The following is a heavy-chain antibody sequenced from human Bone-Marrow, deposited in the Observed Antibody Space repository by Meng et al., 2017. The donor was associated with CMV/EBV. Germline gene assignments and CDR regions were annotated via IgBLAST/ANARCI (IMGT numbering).Heavy chain of an antibody. CDR2: IIPIFDTA. Sequence: QVQQGESGAGGKTPVSLLKVPCKPSGGTFSSYVISWVRQAPGQGLEWMGGIIPIFDTANYAQKFQGRVTITADESTSTAYMELSSLRSEDTAVYYCASWAGNTFDYWGQGTLVTVFS. V-gene: IGHV1-69*12. CDR3: ASWAGNTFDY. D-gene: IGHD2/OR15-2a*01. J-gene: IGHJ4*02. CDR1: GGTFSSYV.